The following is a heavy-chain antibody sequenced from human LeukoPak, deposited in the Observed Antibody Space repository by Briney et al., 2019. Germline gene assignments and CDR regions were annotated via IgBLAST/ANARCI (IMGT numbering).Heavy chain of an antibody. CDR1: GFIFRDFW. CDR2: TNQDGSQK. J-gene: IGHJ4*02. Sequence: GGSLRLSCAASGFIFRDFWMNWIRQAPGKGLEWVANTNQDGSQKYYVDSVRGRFTISRDNAENLFYLQIDSLRVEDTAIYYCAAWGSGNYWGQGTLVTVSS. CDR3: AAWGSGNY. D-gene: IGHD7-27*01. V-gene: IGHV3-7*03.